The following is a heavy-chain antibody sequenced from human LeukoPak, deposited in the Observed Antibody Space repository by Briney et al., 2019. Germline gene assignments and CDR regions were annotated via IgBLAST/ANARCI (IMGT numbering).Heavy chain of an antibody. J-gene: IGHJ4*02. CDR3: ARTGRSGSYYGYYFDF. CDR2: IYYSGST. Sequence: SETLSLTCTVSGGSITSYYWSWIRQPPGKGLEWIGYIYYSGSTNYNPSLKSRLTLSLDTSKNQFSLKLYSVTAADAAVYYCARTGRSGSYYGYYFDFWGQGTLVTVSS. D-gene: IGHD1-26*01. V-gene: IGHV4-59*01. CDR1: GGSITSYY.